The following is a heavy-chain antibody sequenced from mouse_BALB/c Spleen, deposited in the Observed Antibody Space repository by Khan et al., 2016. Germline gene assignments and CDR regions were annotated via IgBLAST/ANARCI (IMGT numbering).Heavy chain of an antibody. V-gene: IGHV14-4*02. CDR2: IDPENGDT. CDR1: GFNIKDYY. J-gene: IGHJ4*01. Sequence: VQLQQSGAELVRSGASVKLSCTATGFNIKDYYMHWVKQRPEQGLEWIGWIDPENGDTEYVPKFQGKATMTADTSSNTAYLQLSSLTSEDPALYSSIACHYNAMEYWGQGAAVTVSS. CDR3: IACHYNAMEY.